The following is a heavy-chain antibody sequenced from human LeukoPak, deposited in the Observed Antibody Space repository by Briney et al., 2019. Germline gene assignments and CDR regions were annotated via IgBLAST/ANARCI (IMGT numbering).Heavy chain of an antibody. J-gene: IGHJ4*02. CDR3: ARHDYGGKDNDY. V-gene: IGHV4-59*08. Sequence: SETLSLTCTVSGGSISGYYWTWIRQPPGKGLEWIGYIYYSGSTYYNPSLKSRVTISVDTSKNQFSLKLSSVTAADTAVYYCARHDYGGKDNDYWGQGTLVTVSS. CDR1: GGSISGYY. D-gene: IGHD4-23*01. CDR2: IYYSGST.